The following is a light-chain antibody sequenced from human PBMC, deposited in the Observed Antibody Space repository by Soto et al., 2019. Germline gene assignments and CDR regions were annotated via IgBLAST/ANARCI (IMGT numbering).Light chain of an antibody. CDR1: QSVSSSF. J-gene: IGKJ1*01. V-gene: IGKV3-20*01. CDR3: QQYVTSPWA. CDR2: GAS. Sequence: EIVLTQSPGTLSFATGERATLSFRASQSVSSSFLAWYQQKPGQAPRLLIYGASNRATGIPDRFSGSGSGTDFTLTISRLEPEDFAVYYCQQYVTSPWAFGQGTKVDIK.